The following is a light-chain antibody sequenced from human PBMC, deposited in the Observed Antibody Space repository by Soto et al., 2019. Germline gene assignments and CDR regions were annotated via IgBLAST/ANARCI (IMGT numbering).Light chain of an antibody. Sequence: EIVMTQSPATLSVSPGERATLSCRASQSVSSNLAWYQQKPGQAPRLLIYGASTRATGIPARFSGSGSGTEFTLTISSLQSEDFAVYYCQQYNNWPPVTCGPGTKVDIK. CDR2: GAS. CDR3: QQYNNWPPVT. CDR1: QSVSSN. V-gene: IGKV3-15*01. J-gene: IGKJ3*01.